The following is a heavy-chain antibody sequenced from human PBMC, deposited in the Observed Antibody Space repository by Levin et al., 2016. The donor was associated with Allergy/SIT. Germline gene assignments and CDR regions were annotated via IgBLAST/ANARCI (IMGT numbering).Heavy chain of an antibody. Sequence: WVRQAPGQGLEWMGWINPNSGDTNYAQNFQGRVTMTRDTPISTAYMELSRLTSDDTAVYYCARRATGGYWGQGTRVTVSS. CDR2: INPNSGDT. CDR3: ARRATGGY. D-gene: IGHD3-10*01. V-gene: IGHV1-2*02. J-gene: IGHJ4*02.